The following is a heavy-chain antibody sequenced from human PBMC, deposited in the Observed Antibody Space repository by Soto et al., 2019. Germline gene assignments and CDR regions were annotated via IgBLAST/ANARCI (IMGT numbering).Heavy chain of an antibody. D-gene: IGHD2-2*01. CDR3: AGGPSATSRSGFDD. CDR1: GLTFSRYA. V-gene: IGHV3-23*01. J-gene: IGHJ4*02. CDR2: ISGSGDTT. Sequence: PGGSLRLSCAASGLTFSRYAMSWVRQAPGKGLEWVAGISGSGDTTDYAGSVKGRFTISRDNSKNTVYLQMSSLRADDTALFYCAGGPSATSRSGFDDWGQGTLVTVSS.